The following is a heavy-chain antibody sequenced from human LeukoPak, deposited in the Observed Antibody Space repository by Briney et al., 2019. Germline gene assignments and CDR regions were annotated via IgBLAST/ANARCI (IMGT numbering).Heavy chain of an antibody. J-gene: IGHJ4*02. CDR3: ARANTGSSNDY. V-gene: IGHV4-34*01. D-gene: IGHD6-6*01. Sequence: SETLSLTCAVYGGCFSGYYWSWIRQPPGKGLEWIGEINHSGSTNYHPSLKSRVTISVDKSKTQSSLKLSSVTAADTAVYYCARANTGSSNDYWGQGTLVTVSS. CDR1: GGCFSGYY. CDR2: INHSGST.